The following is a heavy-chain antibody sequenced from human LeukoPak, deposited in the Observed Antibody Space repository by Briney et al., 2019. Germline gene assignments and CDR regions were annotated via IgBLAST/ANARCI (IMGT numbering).Heavy chain of an antibody. V-gene: IGHV1-69*04. CDR3: ARNARELPFDY. CDR2: IIPIFGIA. J-gene: IGHJ4*02. D-gene: IGHD1-26*01. Sequence: ASVKVSCNASGGTFSSYAISWVRQAPGQGLEWMGRIIPIFGIANYAQKFQGRVTITADKSTSTAYMELSSLRSEDTAVYYCARNARELPFDYWGQGTLVTVSS. CDR1: GGTFSSYA.